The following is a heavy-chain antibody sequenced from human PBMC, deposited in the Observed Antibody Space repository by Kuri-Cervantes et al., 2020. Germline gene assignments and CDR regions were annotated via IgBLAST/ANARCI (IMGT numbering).Heavy chain of an antibody. Sequence: GGSLRLSCAASGFTFRNYGMQWVRQAPGKGLEWVAVIWYDGSNKYYADSVKGRFTISRDNSKNTLYLQMNSLNTGDTALYYCASSWGDYRRFDYWGQGTLVTVSS. CDR2: IWYDGSNK. V-gene: IGHV3-33*01. J-gene: IGHJ4*02. CDR1: GFTFRNYG. D-gene: IGHD4-17*01. CDR3: ASSWGDYRRFDY.